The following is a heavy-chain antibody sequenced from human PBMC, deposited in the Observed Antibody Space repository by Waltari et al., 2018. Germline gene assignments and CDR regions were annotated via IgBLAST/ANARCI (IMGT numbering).Heavy chain of an antibody. CDR1: GIIFTIFA. J-gene: IGHJ4*02. Sequence: EVQLLESGGGLVQPGGSLRLSCAASGIIFTIFAINWVRLTPGTGLDWVSAISVSDDTHYADSVKGRFTVSRDTSKNTVYLQMNDLRAEDTAIYYCATPFYNWDDPLHSWGQGTLVAVSS. CDR2: ISVSDDT. D-gene: IGHD1-20*01. CDR3: ATPFYNWDDPLHS. V-gene: IGHV3-23*01.